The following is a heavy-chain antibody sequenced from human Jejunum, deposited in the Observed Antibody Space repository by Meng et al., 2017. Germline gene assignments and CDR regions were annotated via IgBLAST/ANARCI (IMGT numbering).Heavy chain of an antibody. CDR2: INTNTGNP. V-gene: IGHV7-4-1*02. CDR1: GYTFTSQA. D-gene: IGHD3-3*01. J-gene: IGHJ4*02. CDR3: ARDLTYGFLE. Sequence: QVQLLQSGSALKKPGALVKVSFKASGYTFTSQAMNWVRQATGQGLEWMGWINTNTGNPRYAQGFTGRFVFSLDTSVSTAYLQITSLKAEDTAVYYCARDLTYGFLEWGQGTLVTVSS.